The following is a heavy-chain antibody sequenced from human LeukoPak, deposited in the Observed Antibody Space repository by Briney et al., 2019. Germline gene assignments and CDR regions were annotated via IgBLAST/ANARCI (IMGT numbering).Heavy chain of an antibody. J-gene: IGHJ4*02. CDR1: GGSFSGYY. D-gene: IGHD2-2*01. CDR3: ARRPLCNSTSCRRFDY. Sequence: PSETLSLTCAVYGGSFSGYYWSWIRQPPGKGLEWIGEINHSGSTNYNPSLESRVTISVDTSKNQFSLKLTSVTAADTAVYYCARRPLCNSTSCRRFDYWGQGTLVTVSS. V-gene: IGHV4-34*01. CDR2: INHSGST.